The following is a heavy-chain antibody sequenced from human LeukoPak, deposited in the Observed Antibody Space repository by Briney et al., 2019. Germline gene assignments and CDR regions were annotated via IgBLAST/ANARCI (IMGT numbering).Heavy chain of an antibody. V-gene: IGHV1-2*02. Sequence: ASVKVSCKASGYTFTGQYIHWVRQAPGQGLEWMGWINPNSGGTNYAQKFQGRVTMTRDTSISTGYMELSRLRSDDTAVYYCAREGSYCVGGDCYSFDFWGQGTLITVSS. D-gene: IGHD2-21*02. CDR1: GYTFTGQY. J-gene: IGHJ4*02. CDR2: INPNSGGT. CDR3: AREGSYCVGGDCYSFDF.